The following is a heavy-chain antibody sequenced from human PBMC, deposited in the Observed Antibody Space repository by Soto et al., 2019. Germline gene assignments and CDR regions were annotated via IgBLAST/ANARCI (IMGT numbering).Heavy chain of an antibody. V-gene: IGHV3-74*01. CDR2: INSDGSTT. CDR1: GFTFSNYW. Sequence: EVLLVESGGGLVQPGGSLRLSCAASGFTFSNYWMHWVRQAPGKGLVWVSRINSDGSTTSYADSVKGRFTISRDNAKYTLYLQMNSLRVEDTAVYFCARVAVGRYDFDSWGQGTLVPVSS. CDR3: ARVAVGRYDFDS. J-gene: IGHJ4*02. D-gene: IGHD6-19*01.